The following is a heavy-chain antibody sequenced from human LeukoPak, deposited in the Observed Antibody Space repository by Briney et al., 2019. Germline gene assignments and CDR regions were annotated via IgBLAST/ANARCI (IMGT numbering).Heavy chain of an antibody. CDR3: ARGDTARSFRTNFDY. J-gene: IGHJ4*02. CDR2: INHSGST. Sequence: SETLSLTCAVYGGSFSGYYWSWIRQPPGKGLEWVGEINHSGSTNYNPSLKSRVTISVDTSKNQFSLKLSSVTAADTAVYYCARGDTARSFRTNFDYWGQGTLVTVSS. CDR1: GGSFSGYY. V-gene: IGHV4-34*01. D-gene: IGHD5-18*01.